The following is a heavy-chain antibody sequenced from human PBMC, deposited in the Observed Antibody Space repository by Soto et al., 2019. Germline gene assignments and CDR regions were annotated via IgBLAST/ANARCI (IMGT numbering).Heavy chain of an antibody. CDR2: INQDGSDK. Sequence: EVQVVESGGGLVQPGGSLRLSCAASGFTFSNYWMSWVRQAPGKGLEWVANINQDGSDKYYLDSVKGRFTISRDNAKNSLYLKINSLGAEDRAVYSWAMIPTSRVEDVWGKGTPVPVSS. D-gene: IGHD2-21*01. V-gene: IGHV3-7*01. J-gene: IGHJ6*03. CDR3: AMIPTSRVEDV. CDR1: GFTFSNYW.